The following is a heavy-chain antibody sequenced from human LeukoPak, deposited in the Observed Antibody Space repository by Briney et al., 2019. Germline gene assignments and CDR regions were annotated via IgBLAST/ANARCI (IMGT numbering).Heavy chain of an antibody. D-gene: IGHD1-26*01. CDR1: GGSISSGSHY. Sequence: SETLSLTCTVSGGSISSGSHYWSWIRQPAGKGLEWIGRIYTSGNTDYNPSLKSRVTISLDTSKNQFSLNLSSVTAADTAVYYCAGEVGGSWFDPWGLGTLVTVSS. CDR3: AGEVGGSWFDP. CDR2: IYTSGNT. J-gene: IGHJ5*02. V-gene: IGHV4-61*02.